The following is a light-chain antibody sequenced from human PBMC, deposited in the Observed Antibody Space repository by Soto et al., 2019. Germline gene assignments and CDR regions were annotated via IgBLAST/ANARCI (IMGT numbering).Light chain of an antibody. V-gene: IGKV3-20*01. CDR2: GAS. J-gene: IGKJ1*01. Sequence: EIVLTQSPGTLSLSPGERATLSCRASQSVSSYLAWYQQKPGQAPRLLIYGASSRATGIPDMFSGSGSGTDFTLTISRLEPEDFAGYYCQQYGSSPRTFGQGTKVEIK. CDR1: QSVSSY. CDR3: QQYGSSPRT.